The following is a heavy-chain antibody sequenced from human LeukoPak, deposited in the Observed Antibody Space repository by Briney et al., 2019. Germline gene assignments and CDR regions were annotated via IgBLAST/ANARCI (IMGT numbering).Heavy chain of an antibody. D-gene: IGHD3-3*02. CDR1: GGSFSGYY. J-gene: IGHJ4*02. CDR3: ARGLSRILGVVSGDYFVY. CDR2: INHSGST. V-gene: IGHV4-34*01. Sequence: SETLSRTCAVYGGSFSGYYWSWIRQPPGKGLEWIGEINHSGSTNYNPSLKSRVTISVDTSKNQFSLKLSSVTAADTAVYYCARGLSRILGVVSGDYFVYWGQGTLVTVSS.